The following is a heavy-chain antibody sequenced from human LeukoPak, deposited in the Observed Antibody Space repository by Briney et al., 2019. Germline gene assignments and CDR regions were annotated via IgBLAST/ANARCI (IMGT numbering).Heavy chain of an antibody. CDR2: IGTSGGDI. CDR1: GFTFSNYV. D-gene: IGHD6-13*01. CDR3: AKSIGTAGFSVDP. Sequence: GGSLRLSCAASGFTFSNYVMIWVRQAPGKGLEWVSIIGTSGGDIHYADSVKGRFSISRDNSKNTLSLQMNSLRAEDTAVYYCAKSIGTAGFSVDPWGQGTLVTVSS. V-gene: IGHV3-23*01. J-gene: IGHJ5*02.